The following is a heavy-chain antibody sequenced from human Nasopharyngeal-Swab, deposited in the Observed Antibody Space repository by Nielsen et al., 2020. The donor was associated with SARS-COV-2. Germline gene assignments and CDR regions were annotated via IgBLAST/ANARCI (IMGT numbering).Heavy chain of an antibody. CDR3: ARRHDYGIFDY. CDR1: GGSISSSSYY. J-gene: IGHJ4*02. D-gene: IGHD4-17*01. CDR2: IYYSGST. V-gene: IGHV4-39*07. Sequence: SETLSLTCTVSGGSISSSSYYWGWIRQPPGKGLEWIGSIYYSGSTNYNPSLKSRVTISVDTSKNQFSLKLSSVTAADTAVYYCARRHDYGIFDYWGQGTLVTVSS.